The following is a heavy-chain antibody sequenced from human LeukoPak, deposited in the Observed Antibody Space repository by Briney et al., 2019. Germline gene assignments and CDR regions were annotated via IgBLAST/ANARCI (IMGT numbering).Heavy chain of an antibody. CDR3: ARRLTQYDCFDP. CDR2: TYYRSTWYN. V-gene: IGHV6-1*01. CDR1: GDSVSSNSVT. J-gene: IGHJ5*02. D-gene: IGHD2-2*01. Sequence: SQTLSLTCAISGDSVSSNSVTWNWIRQSPSRGLEWLGRTYYRSTWYNDYAVSVRGRITVSPDTSKNQFSLHLNSVTPEDTAVYYCARRLTQYDCFDPWGQGILVTVSS.